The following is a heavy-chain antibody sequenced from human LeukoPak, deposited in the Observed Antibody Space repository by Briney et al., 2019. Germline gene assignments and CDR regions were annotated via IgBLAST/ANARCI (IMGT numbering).Heavy chain of an antibody. D-gene: IGHD2-15*01. J-gene: IGHJ4*02. CDR3: AKAPCSGGSCYSSYNFDY. CDR2: ISGSGGST. Sequence: GGSLRLSCAASGFTFSSYGMHWVRQAPGKGLEWVSAISGSGGSTYYADSVKGRFTISRDNSKNTLYLQMNSLRAEDTAVYYCAKAPCSGGSCYSSYNFDYWGQGTLVTVSS. CDR1: GFTFSSYG. V-gene: IGHV3-23*01.